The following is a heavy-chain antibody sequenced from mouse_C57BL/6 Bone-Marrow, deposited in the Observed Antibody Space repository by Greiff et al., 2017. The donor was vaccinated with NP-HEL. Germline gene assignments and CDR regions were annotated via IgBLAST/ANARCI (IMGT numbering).Heavy chain of an antibody. D-gene: IGHD1-1*01. J-gene: IGHJ2*01. Sequence: VQLQQSGPGLVKPSQSLSLTCSVTGYSITSGYYWNWIRQFPGNKLEWMGYISYDGSNNYNPSLKNRISITRDTSKNQFFLKLNSVTTEDTATYYCARVLITTVVGYFDYWGQGTTLTVSS. CDR1: GYSITSGYY. CDR3: ARVLITTVVGYFDY. V-gene: IGHV3-6*01. CDR2: ISYDGSN.